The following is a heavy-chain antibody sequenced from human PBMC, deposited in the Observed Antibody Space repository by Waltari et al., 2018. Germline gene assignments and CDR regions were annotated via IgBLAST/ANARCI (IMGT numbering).Heavy chain of an antibody. J-gene: IGHJ4*02. V-gene: IGHV3-7*01. CDR3: ASSPAYGDYVDY. Sequence: EEQLVASGGGLVQPGGSLRLSCAASGFTFRSYWMSWVRQAPGKGLEWVANIKQDGSEKYYVDSVKGRFTISRDNAKNSLYLQMNSLRAEDTAVYYCASSPAYGDYVDYWGQGTLVTVSS. CDR1: GFTFRSYW. D-gene: IGHD4-17*01. CDR2: IKQDGSEK.